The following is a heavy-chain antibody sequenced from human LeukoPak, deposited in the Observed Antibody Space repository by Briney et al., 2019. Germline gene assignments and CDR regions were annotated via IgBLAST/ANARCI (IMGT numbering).Heavy chain of an antibody. J-gene: IGHJ4*02. D-gene: IGHD3-16*01. Sequence: ASVTVSCKASGYTFTGYYMHWVRQAPGQGLEWMGWINPNSGGTNYAQKFKGRVTMTRDTSISTAYLEVRSLTSDDTAVYYCAPTAEAYTSWWRVWGQGTLVTVSS. CDR1: GYTFTGYY. V-gene: IGHV1-2*02. CDR2: INPNSGGT. CDR3: APTAEAYTSWWRV.